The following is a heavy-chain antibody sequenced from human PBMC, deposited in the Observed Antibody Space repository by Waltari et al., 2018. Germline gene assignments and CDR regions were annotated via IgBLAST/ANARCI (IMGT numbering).Heavy chain of an antibody. CDR1: GGSFSGYY. CDR2: INHSGST. CDR3: ARCSGWDLDY. Sequence: QVQLQQWGAGLLKPSETLSLTCAVYGGSFSGYYWSWIRQPPGKGLEWIGEINHSGSTNYNPSLKSRVTISVDTSKNQFSLKLSAVTAADTAVYYCARCSGWDLDYWGQGTLVTVSS. J-gene: IGHJ4*02. V-gene: IGHV4-34*01. D-gene: IGHD6-19*01.